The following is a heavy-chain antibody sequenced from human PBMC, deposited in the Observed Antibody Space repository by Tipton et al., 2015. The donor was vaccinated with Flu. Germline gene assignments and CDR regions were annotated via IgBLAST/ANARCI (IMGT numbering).Heavy chain of an antibody. D-gene: IGHD1-1*01. CDR1: EDHMSNFY. V-gene: IGHV4-4*07. J-gene: IGHJ4*02. CDR2: IHNNGKT. Sequence: LRLSCSVSEDHMSNFYWSWVRQPAGEGLEWIGRIHNNGKTDYNPSLKSRVAMSIATSKKQFSLHVTSVTAADTAVYYCVRKYGTMDYWGQGRLVTVSS. CDR3: VRKYGTMDY.